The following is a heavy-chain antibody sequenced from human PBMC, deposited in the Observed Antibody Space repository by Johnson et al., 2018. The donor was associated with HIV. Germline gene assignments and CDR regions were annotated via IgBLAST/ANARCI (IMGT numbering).Heavy chain of an antibody. CDR1: GFTFSSYA. CDR3: AKDRTDYGDYVSAFDI. CDR2: ISSNGGST. V-gene: IGHV3-64*01. J-gene: IGHJ3*02. Sequence: EVQVVESGGGVVQPGRSVRLSCAASGFTFSSYAMHWVRQAPGKGLEYVSAISSNGGSTYYANSVKGRFTISRDNSKNTLYLQMGSLRAEDMAVYYCAKDRTDYGDYVSAFDIWGQGTMVTVSS. D-gene: IGHD4-17*01.